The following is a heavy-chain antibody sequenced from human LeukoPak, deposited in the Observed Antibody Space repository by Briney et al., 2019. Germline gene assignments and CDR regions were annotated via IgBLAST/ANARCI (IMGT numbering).Heavy chain of an antibody. CDR2: INPHSGGT. J-gene: IGHJ5*02. Sequence: ASVKVSCKASGYTFTGYYMHWVRQAPGQGLEWMGWINPHSGGTNYAQKFQGRVTMTRDTSISTAYMELSRLRSDDTAVYYCARDALIAAAGTVWFDPWGQGTLVTVSS. CDR1: GYTFTGYY. V-gene: IGHV1-2*02. CDR3: ARDALIAAAGTVWFDP. D-gene: IGHD6-13*01.